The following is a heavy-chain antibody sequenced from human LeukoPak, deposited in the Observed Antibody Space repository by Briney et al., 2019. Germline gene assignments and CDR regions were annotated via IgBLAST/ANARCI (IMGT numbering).Heavy chain of an antibody. Sequence: ASVKVSCKASGYTFTGYYMHWVRQAPGQSLEWVGWIRGYDGHTKYAQSVQGRVTMTRDTSTNTAYMELRNLRSDDSAVYYCARSRSPTYDTSDYYENDYWGQGTLVTVSS. J-gene: IGHJ4*02. CDR2: IRGYDGHT. CDR3: ARSRSPTYDTSDYYENDY. V-gene: IGHV1-18*04. D-gene: IGHD3-22*01. CDR1: GYTFTGYY.